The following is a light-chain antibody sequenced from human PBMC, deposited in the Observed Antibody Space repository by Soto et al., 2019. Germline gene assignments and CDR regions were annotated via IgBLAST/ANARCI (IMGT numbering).Light chain of an antibody. V-gene: IGKV1D-13*01. CDR2: DAS. CDR3: QQYVNYPYT. J-gene: IGKJ2*01. Sequence: IQLTQSPSFLSASVGDRVTITCRASQGISSSLAWFQQKPGKAPKLLIYDASSLASGVPSRFSGSGSGTEFTLTISSLQPDDFVTYYCQQYVNYPYTFGQGTKLEIK. CDR1: QGISSS.